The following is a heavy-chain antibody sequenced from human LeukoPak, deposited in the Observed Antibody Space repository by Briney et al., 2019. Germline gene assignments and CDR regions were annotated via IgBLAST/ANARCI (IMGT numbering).Heavy chain of an antibody. D-gene: IGHD3-22*01. CDR2: INPNSGGT. Sequence: ASVKVSCKASGYTFTGYYMHWVRQAPGQGLEWKGWINPNSGGTNYAQKFQGRVTMTRDTSISTAYMELSRLRSDDTAVYYCARSYYYDSSGYYDSWGQGTLVTVSS. J-gene: IGHJ4*02. V-gene: IGHV1-2*02. CDR1: GYTFTGYY. CDR3: ARSYYYDSSGYYDS.